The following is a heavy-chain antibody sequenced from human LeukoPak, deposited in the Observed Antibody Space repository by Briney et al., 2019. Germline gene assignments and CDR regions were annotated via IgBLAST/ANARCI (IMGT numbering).Heavy chain of an antibody. CDR1: GGSISSSSYY. J-gene: IGHJ3*02. Sequence: SETLSLTCTVSGGSISSSSYYWGWIRQPPGKGLEWIGSIYYSGSTYYNPSLKSRVTISVDTSKNQFSLKLSSVTAADTAVYYCARDWWGEAFDIWGQGTMVTVSS. V-gene: IGHV4-39*02. CDR2: IYYSGST. CDR3: ARDWWGEAFDI. D-gene: IGHD2-15*01.